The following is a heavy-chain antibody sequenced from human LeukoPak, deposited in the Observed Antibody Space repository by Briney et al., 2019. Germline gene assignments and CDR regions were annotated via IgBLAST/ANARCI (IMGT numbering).Heavy chain of an antibody. CDR3: AKGGAVVTPGAFDI. Sequence: GGSPRLSCAASGFTFSSYGMHWVRQAPGKGLEWVAFIRYDGSNKYYADSVKGRFTISRDNSKNTLYLQMNSLRAEDTAVYYCAKGGAVVTPGAFDIWGQGTMVTVSS. D-gene: IGHD4-23*01. CDR2: IRYDGSNK. J-gene: IGHJ3*02. V-gene: IGHV3-30*02. CDR1: GFTFSSYG.